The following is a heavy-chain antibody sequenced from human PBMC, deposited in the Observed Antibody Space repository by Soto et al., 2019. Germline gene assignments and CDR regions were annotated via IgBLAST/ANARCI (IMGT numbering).Heavy chain of an antibody. V-gene: IGHV3-23*01. Sequence: EVQLLESGGGLVQPGGSLRLSCAASGFTFSSYAMSWVRQAPGKGLEWVSAISGSGGSTYYADSGKGRFTISRDNSKNTLYLQMNSLRAEDTAVYYCAKGIYSSSWTYYFDYWGQGTLVTVSS. CDR1: GFTFSSYA. CDR2: ISGSGGST. J-gene: IGHJ4*02. D-gene: IGHD6-13*01. CDR3: AKGIYSSSWTYYFDY.